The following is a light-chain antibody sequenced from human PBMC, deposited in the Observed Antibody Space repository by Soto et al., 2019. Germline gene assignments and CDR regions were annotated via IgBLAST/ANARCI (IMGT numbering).Light chain of an antibody. V-gene: IGKV3-20*01. CDR1: QSVSSNN. Sequence: EIVLTQSPGTLSLSPGERATLSCRASQSVSSNNLAWYQHKCGQAPRLLMYGASSRATGIPDRFSGSGSGTDFTLTITRLEPEDFAVYYCQQYGASPRTFGQGTKVEIK. J-gene: IGKJ1*01. CDR2: GAS. CDR3: QQYGASPRT.